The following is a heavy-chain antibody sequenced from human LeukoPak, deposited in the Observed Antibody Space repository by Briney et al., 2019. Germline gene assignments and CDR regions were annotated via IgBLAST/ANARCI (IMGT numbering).Heavy chain of an antibody. D-gene: IGHD3-3*01. J-gene: IGHJ5*02. CDR1: GGSIGNHY. CDR3: ARGARYDFVSGYYPNWFDP. V-gene: IGHV4-59*11. CDR2: IYHTGTT. Sequence: PSQTLSLTCTVAGGSIGNHYWSWSRQPPGKELEWIGYIYHTGTTNYNPSLKSRLSMSIDTSKNYFSLKLNSMTAADTAVYYCARGARYDFVSGYYPNWFDPWGQGTLVTVSS.